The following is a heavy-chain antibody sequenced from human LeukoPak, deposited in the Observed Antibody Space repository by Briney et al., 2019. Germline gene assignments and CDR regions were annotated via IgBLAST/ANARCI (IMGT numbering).Heavy chain of an antibody. V-gene: IGHV1-69*04. CDR3: ARDSGLGPTWHPFDH. J-gene: IGHJ4*02. D-gene: IGHD1-26*01. CDR2: IIPIFHIG. Sequence: PGQGLECMGRIIPIFHIGNYVQEFQGRVTIAADKSTSAAYMELSSLRSEDTAVYYCARDSGLGPTWHPFDHWGQGTPVTVSS.